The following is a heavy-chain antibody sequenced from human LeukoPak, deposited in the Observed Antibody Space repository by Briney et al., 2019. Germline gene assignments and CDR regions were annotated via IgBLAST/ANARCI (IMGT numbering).Heavy chain of an antibody. Sequence: AETLSLTCAVYGGSFSGYYWSWIRQPPGKGLEWIGSIYYSGNTDYNPSLKSRVTISVETSKNQFSLKLSSVTAADTAVYSGSRDRFDDSSGYYYHYFYYMDVWGKGTTVTVSS. D-gene: IGHD3-22*01. J-gene: IGHJ6*03. V-gene: IGHV4-34*01. CDR2: IYYSGNT. CDR1: GGSFSGYY. CDR3: SRDRFDDSSGYYYHYFYYMDV.